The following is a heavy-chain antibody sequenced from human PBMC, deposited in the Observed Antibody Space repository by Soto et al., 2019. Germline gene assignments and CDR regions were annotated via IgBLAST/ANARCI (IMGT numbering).Heavy chain of an antibody. CDR3: GRDLRDWDSGSYSYDY. V-gene: IGHV3-7*04. Sequence: GGSLRLSCAASGFTFSSYWMSWVRQAPGKGLEWVANIKQDGGEKNYVDSVKGRFTISRDNAKKSLYLQMNSLRAEDTAAYYCGRDLRDWDSGSYSYDYWGQGTLVTVSS. CDR1: GFTFSSYW. CDR2: IKQDGGEK. J-gene: IGHJ4*02. D-gene: IGHD1-26*01.